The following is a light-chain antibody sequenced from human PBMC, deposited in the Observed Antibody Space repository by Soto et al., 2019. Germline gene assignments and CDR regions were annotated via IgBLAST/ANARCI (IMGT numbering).Light chain of an antibody. Sequence: QSALTQPPSASGSPGQSVTISCTGTSSDVGGYNYVSWYQQHPGKAPKLMIYEVSKRPSGVPDRFSGSKSGNTASLTVSGLQVEDEADYYCSSYAGSNNLVFGGGTKLTAL. CDR1: SSDVGGYNY. CDR3: SSYAGSNNLV. V-gene: IGLV2-8*01. CDR2: EVS. J-gene: IGLJ2*01.